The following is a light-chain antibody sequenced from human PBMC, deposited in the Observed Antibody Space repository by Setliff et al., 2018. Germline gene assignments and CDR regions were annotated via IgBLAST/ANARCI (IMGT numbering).Light chain of an antibody. CDR1: SSDVVSSPS. Sequence: SSLAPPCSDACFLSQSITISCTGTSSDVVSSPSFSLYQQHPCKAPKLMIYEVSNRPSGLSNRFSGSKSGNTASLTISGLQAEDEADYYCNSYTTSGIIRVGGGTK. CDR2: EVS. V-gene: IGLV2-14*01. J-gene: IGLJ2*01. CDR3: NSYTTSGIIR.